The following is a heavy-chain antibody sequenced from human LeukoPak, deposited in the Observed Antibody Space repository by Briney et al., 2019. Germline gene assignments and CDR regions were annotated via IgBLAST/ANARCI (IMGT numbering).Heavy chain of an antibody. J-gene: IGHJ6*02. CDR3: AKDYYGSGSYSRVDV. Sequence: PGRSLSLSCAASGFTFDDYAMHWVRQAPGKGLEWVSGISWNSGSIGYADSVKGRFTISRDNAKNSLYLQMNSLRAEDTALYYCAKDYYGSGSYSRVDVWGQGTTVTVSS. CDR1: GFTFDDYA. V-gene: IGHV3-9*01. CDR2: ISWNSGSI. D-gene: IGHD3-10*01.